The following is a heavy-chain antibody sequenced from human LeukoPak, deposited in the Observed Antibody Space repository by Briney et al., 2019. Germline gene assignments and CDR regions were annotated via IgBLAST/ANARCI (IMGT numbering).Heavy chain of an antibody. CDR2: IYHSGST. CDR1: GGSISSSNW. Sequence: PSETLSLTCAVSGGSISSSNWWSWVRQPPGKGLEWIGEIYHSGSTNYNPSLKSRVTISVDKSKNQFSPKLSSVTAADTAVYYCARTYYSSGWHHFDYWGQGTLVTVSS. J-gene: IGHJ4*02. D-gene: IGHD6-19*01. V-gene: IGHV4-4*02. CDR3: ARTYYSSGWHHFDY.